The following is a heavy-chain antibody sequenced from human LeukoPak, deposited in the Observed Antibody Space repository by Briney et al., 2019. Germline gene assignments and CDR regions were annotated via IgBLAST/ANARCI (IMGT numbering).Heavy chain of an antibody. CDR3: AKDSFVDTAMVTTGYFDY. J-gene: IGHJ4*02. CDR1: GFTFSSYA. D-gene: IGHD5-18*01. CDR2: ISGSGGST. Sequence: GGSLRLSCAASGFTFSSYAMSWVRQVPGKGLEWVSAISGSGGSTYYADSVKGRFTISRDNSKNTLYLQMNSLRAEDTAVYYCAKDSFVDTAMVTTGYFDYWGQGTLVTVSS. V-gene: IGHV3-23*01.